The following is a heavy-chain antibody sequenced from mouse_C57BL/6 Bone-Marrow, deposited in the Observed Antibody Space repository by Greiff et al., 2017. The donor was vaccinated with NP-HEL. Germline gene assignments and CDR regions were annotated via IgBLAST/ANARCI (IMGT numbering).Heavy chain of an antibody. J-gene: IGHJ1*03. V-gene: IGHV5-4*03. CDR2: LSAGGSYT. CDR1: GFTFSSYA. CDR3: ARVQDCGGYPWYFDV. Sequence: EVTLVESGGGLVKPGGSLKLSCAASGFTFSSYAMSWVRQTPEKRLEWVATLSAGGSYTYSPDNVKGRFTITSDNAKNNLYLQMSHLTSEDTAVYYCARVQDCGGYPWYFDVWGTGTTVTVSS. D-gene: IGHD1-1*02.